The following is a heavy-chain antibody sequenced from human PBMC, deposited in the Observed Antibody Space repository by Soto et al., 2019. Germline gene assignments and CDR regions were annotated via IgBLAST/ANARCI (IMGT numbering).Heavy chain of an antibody. CDR3: ATRITTRAGNWFDP. D-gene: IGHD6-19*01. V-gene: IGHV1-18*01. Sequence: QVQLVQSGAEVKKPGASVKVSCKASGYTFTSYGISWVRQAPGQGLEWMGWISAYNGNTNYAQKLQGRVTMTTDTSTSTAYMELRSLRADDTAVYDWATRITTRAGNWFDPWGQGTLVTVSS. CDR2: ISAYNGNT. J-gene: IGHJ5*02. CDR1: GYTFTSYG.